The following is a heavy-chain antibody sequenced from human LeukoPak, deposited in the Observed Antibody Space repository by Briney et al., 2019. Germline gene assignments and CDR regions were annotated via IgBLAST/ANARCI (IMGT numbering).Heavy chain of an antibody. J-gene: IGHJ5*02. V-gene: IGHV4-59*12. Sequence: SETLSLTCTVSGDSISSYYWSWIRQPPGKGLEWIGYIYNSGSTNYNPSLKSRVTMSVDTSRNHMSLKLSSVTAADTAMYYCARSTMVNTATGWFDPWGQGTLVTVSS. CDR1: GDSISSYY. CDR3: ARSTMVNTATGWFDP. CDR2: IYNSGST. D-gene: IGHD4/OR15-4a*01.